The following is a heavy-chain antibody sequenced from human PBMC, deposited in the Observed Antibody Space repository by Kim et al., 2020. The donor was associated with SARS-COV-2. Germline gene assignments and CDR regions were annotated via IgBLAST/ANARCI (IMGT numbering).Heavy chain of an antibody. CDR3: ARAYQLLYYYYYMDV. V-gene: IGHV4-34*01. D-gene: IGHD2-2*01. Sequence: PSLKSRVTISVDTSTNQFSLKLSSVTAADTAVYYCARAYQLLYYYYYMDVWGKGTTVTVSS. J-gene: IGHJ6*03.